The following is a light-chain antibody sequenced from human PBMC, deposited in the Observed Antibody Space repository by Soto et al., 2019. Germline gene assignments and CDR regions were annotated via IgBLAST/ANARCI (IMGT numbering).Light chain of an antibody. CDR3: QQYGSSPPT. Sequence: ENVLTQSPGTLSLSPGERATLSCRASQSVSSSYLAWYQQKPGQPSRLLIFDASSRATGIPDRFSGSGSGKDFTFTISGLEPEDIAVYFCQQYGSSPPTFGQGTKVDIK. CDR2: DAS. J-gene: IGKJ1*01. CDR1: QSVSSSY. V-gene: IGKV3-20*01.